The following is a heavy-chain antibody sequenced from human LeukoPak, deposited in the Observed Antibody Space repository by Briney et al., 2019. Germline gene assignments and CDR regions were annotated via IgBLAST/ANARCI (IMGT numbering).Heavy chain of an antibody. V-gene: IGHV3-23*01. J-gene: IGHJ4*02. CDR3: AKDDDPYDYVWGSYRPPDY. CDR2: ISGSGGST. CDR1: GFTFSSYA. Sequence: PGGSLRLSCAASGFTFSSYAMSWVRQAPGKGLEWVSAISGSGGSTYYADSVKGRFTISRDNSKNTLYLQMNSLRAEDTAVYYCAKDDDPYDYVWGSYRPPDYWGQGTLVTVSS. D-gene: IGHD3-16*02.